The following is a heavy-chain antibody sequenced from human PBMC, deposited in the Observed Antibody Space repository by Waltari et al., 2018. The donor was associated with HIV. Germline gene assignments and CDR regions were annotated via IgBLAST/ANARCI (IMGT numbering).Heavy chain of an antibody. CDR1: GFTFSDYY. CDR3: AGVARGLRQGSFDI. Sequence: QVHLVESGGDLVKPGGSLRLSCVGSGFTFSDYYMTWIRQAPGKRLEGVSYIAVSSAYTNYGDSVKGRFTMSRDDAKKSLFLQINSLRPEDTAVYYCAGVARGLRQGSFDIWGQGTMVTVSS. CDR2: IAVSSAYT. D-gene: IGHD2-15*01. V-gene: IGHV3-11*05. J-gene: IGHJ3*02.